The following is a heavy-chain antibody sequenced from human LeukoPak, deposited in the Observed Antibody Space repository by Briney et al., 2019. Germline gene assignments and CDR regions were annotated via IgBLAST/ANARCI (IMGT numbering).Heavy chain of an antibody. V-gene: IGHV1-2*02. D-gene: IGHD2-2*01. CDR3: ARSSTSCTYCFDY. Sequence: GASVEVSCKASGYTCTGYYMHWVRQAPGQGLEWMGWINPNSGGTNYAQKFQGRVTMTRDTSISTAYMELSRLRSDDTAVYYCARSSTSCTYCFDYWGQGTLVTVSS. CDR1: GYTCTGYY. CDR2: INPNSGGT. J-gene: IGHJ4*02.